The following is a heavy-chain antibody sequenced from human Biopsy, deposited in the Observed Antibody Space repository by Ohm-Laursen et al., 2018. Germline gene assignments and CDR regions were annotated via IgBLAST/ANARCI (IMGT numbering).Heavy chain of an antibody. CDR3: AKAGRGYIDY. CDR2: FNSDGTDT. V-gene: IGHV3-74*01. D-gene: IGHD5-18*01. CDR1: GFTFSSSW. Sequence: GSLRLSCAASGFTFSSSWMYWVRQAPGKGLEWVSRFNSDGTDTTYADSVKGRFTISRDNAKNTLYLHMNSLRVEDTAVYYCAKAGRGYIDYWGQGTLVIVSS. J-gene: IGHJ4*02.